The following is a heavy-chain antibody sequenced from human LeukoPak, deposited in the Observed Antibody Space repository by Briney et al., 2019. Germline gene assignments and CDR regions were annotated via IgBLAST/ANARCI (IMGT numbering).Heavy chain of an antibody. CDR3: ARGSYDILTGYYFDY. CDR2: INANTGNP. Sequence: ASVKVSCKASGYTFTSYAMNRVRQAPGQGLEWMGWINANTGNPTYAQGFTGRFVFSLDTSVSTAYLQISSLKAEDTAVYYCARGSYDILTGYYFDYWGQGTLVTVSS. D-gene: IGHD3-9*01. J-gene: IGHJ4*02. V-gene: IGHV7-4-1*02. CDR1: GYTFTSYA.